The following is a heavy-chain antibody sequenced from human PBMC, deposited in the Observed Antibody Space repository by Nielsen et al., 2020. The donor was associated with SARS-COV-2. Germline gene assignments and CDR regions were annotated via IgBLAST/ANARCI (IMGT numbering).Heavy chain of an antibody. Sequence: LRLSCTVSGGPISSGDYYWSWIRQPPGKGLEWIGYIYYSGSTYYNPSLKSRVTISVDTPKNQFSLKLSSVTAADTAVYYCARHDYGDYVDYWGQGTLVTVSS. V-gene: IGHV4-30-4*01. CDR3: ARHDYGDYVDY. J-gene: IGHJ4*02. D-gene: IGHD4-17*01. CDR1: GGPISSGDYY. CDR2: IYYSGST.